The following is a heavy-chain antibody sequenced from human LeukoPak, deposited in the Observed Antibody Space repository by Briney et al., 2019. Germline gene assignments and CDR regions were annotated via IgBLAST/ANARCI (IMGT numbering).Heavy chain of an antibody. J-gene: IGHJ4*02. CDR2: IYHSGST. V-gene: IGHV4-39*07. Sequence: SETLSLTCTVSGGSISSSSYYWGWIRQPPGKGLEWIGSIYHSGSTYYNPSLKSRVTISVDTSKNQFSLKLSSVTAADTAMYYCASYSSSWPSYWGQGTLVTVSS. CDR1: GGSISSSSYY. D-gene: IGHD6-13*01. CDR3: ASYSSSWPSY.